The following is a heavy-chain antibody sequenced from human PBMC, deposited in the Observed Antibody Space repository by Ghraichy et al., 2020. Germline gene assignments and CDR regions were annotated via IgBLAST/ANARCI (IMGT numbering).Heavy chain of an antibody. CDR1: GFTFSSYA. CDR2: ISKDGSNK. CDR3: ARGIWSSGWFPLDY. Sequence: GGSLRLSCAASGFTFSSYAMHWVRQAPGKGLEWVAVISKDGSNKYYADSVKGRFTISRDNSKNTRYLQMNSLRDEDTTVYYCARGIWSSGWFPLDYWGQGTLVTVSS. J-gene: IGHJ4*02. V-gene: IGHV3-30-3*01. D-gene: IGHD6-19*01.